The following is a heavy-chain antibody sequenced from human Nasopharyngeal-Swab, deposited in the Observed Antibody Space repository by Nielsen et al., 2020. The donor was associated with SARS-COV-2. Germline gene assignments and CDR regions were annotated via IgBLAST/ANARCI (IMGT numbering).Heavy chain of an antibody. J-gene: IGHJ4*02. CDR1: GGTFSSYA. D-gene: IGHD3-3*01. CDR2: MIPIFGTA. Sequence: SVKVSCKASGGTFSSYAISWVRQAPGQGLEWMGGMIPIFGTANYAQKFQGRVTITADESTSTAYMELSSLRSEDTAVYYCALLLEWLSPVGYFDYWGQGTLVTVSS. CDR3: ALLLEWLSPVGYFDY. V-gene: IGHV1-69*13.